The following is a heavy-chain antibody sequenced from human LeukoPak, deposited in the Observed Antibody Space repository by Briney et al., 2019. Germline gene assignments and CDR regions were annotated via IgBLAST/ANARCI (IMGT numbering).Heavy chain of an antibody. Sequence: PGGSLRLSCAASGFRLTEYGIHWVRQAPGKGLEWLSFIFYDDSEYYADSVKGRFTISRDNSKNTLFLQMHSLRSEDTAVYYCAKDPVNHCASSVCYGLQSWGQGTLVIVSS. CDR1: GFRLTEYG. D-gene: IGHD3-22*01. V-gene: IGHV3-30*02. J-gene: IGHJ5*02. CDR2: IFYDDSE. CDR3: AKDPVNHCASSVCYGLQS.